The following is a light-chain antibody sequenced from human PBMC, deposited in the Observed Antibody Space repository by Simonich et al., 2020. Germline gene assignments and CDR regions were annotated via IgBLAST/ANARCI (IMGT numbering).Light chain of an antibody. CDR2: WAT. CDR1: QTVLYISNNKNY. V-gene: IGKV4-1*01. Sequence: DIVMTQSPDSIAVSLGERATINCKSSQTVLYISNNKNYLVWYQQKPGQPPKLLIYWATTRESWVPDRFSGSVSGTDFTLTISSLQAEDVAVYYCQQYYSTPYTFGQGTKLEIK. J-gene: IGKJ2*01. CDR3: QQYYSTPYT.